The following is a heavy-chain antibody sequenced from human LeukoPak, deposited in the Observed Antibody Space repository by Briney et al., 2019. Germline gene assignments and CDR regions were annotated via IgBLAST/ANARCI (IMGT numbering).Heavy chain of an antibody. V-gene: IGHV1-69*10. Sequence: SVKVSCKASGGTFSSYAISWVRQAPGQGLEWMGGIIPIFGIANYAQKFQGRVTITADKSTSTAYMEPSSLRSEDTAVYYCARGGYSSGWYGALYYWGQGTLVTVSS. J-gene: IGHJ4*02. CDR2: IIPIFGIA. CDR1: GGTFSSYA. D-gene: IGHD6-19*01. CDR3: ARGGYSSGWYGALYY.